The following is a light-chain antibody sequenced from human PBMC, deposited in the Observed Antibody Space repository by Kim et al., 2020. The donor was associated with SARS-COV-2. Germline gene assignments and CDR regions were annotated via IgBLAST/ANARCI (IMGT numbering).Light chain of an antibody. CDR1: RSISSEF. CDR2: GAS. Sequence: PGERATPPCRASRSISSEFLPWYQQIAGQPPRLLIFGASNRAAGIPDRFSGGGSGTDFTLTITRLEPADSAVYYCQQYTTSPPAYTFGQGTKLEI. CDR3: QQYTTSPPAYT. J-gene: IGKJ2*01. V-gene: IGKV3-20*01.